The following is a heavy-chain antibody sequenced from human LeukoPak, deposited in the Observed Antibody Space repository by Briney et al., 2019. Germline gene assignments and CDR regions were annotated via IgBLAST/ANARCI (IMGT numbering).Heavy chain of an antibody. V-gene: IGHV1-2*02. CDR1: GYTFTGYY. CDR2: INPNSGGT. D-gene: IGHD3-22*01. CDR3: ARVDYHDSSGYYYGIDY. Sequence: GASVKVSCKASGYTFTGYYMHWVRQAPGQGLEWMGWINPNSGGTNYAQKLQGRVTMTRDTSISTAYMELSRLRSDDTAVYYCARVDYHDSSGYYYGIDYWGQGTLVTVSS. J-gene: IGHJ4*02.